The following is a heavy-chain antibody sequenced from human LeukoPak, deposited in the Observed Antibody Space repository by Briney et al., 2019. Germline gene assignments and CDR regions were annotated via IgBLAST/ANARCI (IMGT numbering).Heavy chain of an antibody. CDR2: IYSGGTTT. J-gene: IGHJ4*02. CDR1: GLTLSDNY. CDR3: ARLYYYGSGSPLY. V-gene: IGHV3-53*01. D-gene: IGHD3-10*01. Sequence: GGSLRLSCAASGLTLSDNYMSWVRQAPGKGLEWVSVIYSGGTTTYYADSVKGRFTISRDNSQNTLYLQMSGLRAGDTAVYYCARLYYYGSGSPLYWGQGTLVTVSS.